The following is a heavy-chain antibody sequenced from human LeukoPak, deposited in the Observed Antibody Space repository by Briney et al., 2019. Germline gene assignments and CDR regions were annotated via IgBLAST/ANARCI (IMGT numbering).Heavy chain of an antibody. D-gene: IGHD3-22*01. CDR3: AREKYYYDSSTLFDY. J-gene: IGHJ4*02. CDR2: NKANSYTT. Sequence: NKANSYTTEYAASVKGRFTISRDDSKNSLYLQMNSLKTEDTAVYYCAREKYYYDSSTLFDYWGQGTLVTVSS. V-gene: IGHV3-72*01.